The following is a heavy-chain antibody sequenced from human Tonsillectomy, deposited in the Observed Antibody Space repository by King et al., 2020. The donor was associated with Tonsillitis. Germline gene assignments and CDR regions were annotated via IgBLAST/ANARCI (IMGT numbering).Heavy chain of an antibody. J-gene: IGHJ6*02. V-gene: IGHV3-9*01. CDR3: AKDSGVASVGDHETGSTPGAREPWSPSPQYYYGMDV. CDR2: ISWNSGSI. Sequence: VQLVESGGGLVQPGRSLRLSCAASGFTFDDYAMHWVRQGPGKGLEWVSGISWNSGSIGYADSVKGRFTISRDNAKNSLYLQMNSLRAEDTALYYCAKDSGVASVGDHETGSTPGAREPWSPSPQYYYGMDVWGQGTTVTVSS. CDR1: GFTFDDYA. D-gene: IGHD3-9*01.